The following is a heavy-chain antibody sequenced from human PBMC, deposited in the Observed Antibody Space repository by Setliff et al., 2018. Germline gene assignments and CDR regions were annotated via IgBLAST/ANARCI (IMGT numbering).Heavy chain of an antibody. CDR3: AKGLSGYSYGSNSNAFDI. CDR2: ISGSGGST. D-gene: IGHD5-18*01. Sequence: PGESLKISCAASGFTFSSYAMSWVRQAPGKGLEWVSAISGSGGSTYYADSVKGRFTISRDNSKNTLYLQMNSLRAEDTAVYYCAKGLSGYSYGSNSNAFDIWGQGTMVTVSS. CDR1: GFTFSSYA. V-gene: IGHV3-23*01. J-gene: IGHJ3*02.